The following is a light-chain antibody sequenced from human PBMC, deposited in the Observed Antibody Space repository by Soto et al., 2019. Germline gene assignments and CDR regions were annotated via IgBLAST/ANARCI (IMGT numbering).Light chain of an antibody. CDR2: GAY. Sequence: EIVLTQSPGTLSLSPGESVTLSCRVGQSLSSSYLAWYQQRPGQAPRLLIYGAYSRATGIPDTFSGSGSGTDFTLTISRLEPEDFAVYYCQQYGSSPPWTCGQGTKVDI. V-gene: IGKV3-20*01. CDR3: QQYGSSPPWT. J-gene: IGKJ1*01. CDR1: QSLSSSY.